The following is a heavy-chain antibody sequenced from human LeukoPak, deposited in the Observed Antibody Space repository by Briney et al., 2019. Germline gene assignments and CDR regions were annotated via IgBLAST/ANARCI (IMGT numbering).Heavy chain of an antibody. J-gene: IGHJ3*02. CDR3: ARDLVTVTKGLDI. CDR2: ISYIGST. D-gene: IGHD4-17*01. Sequence: SETLSLTCAVSDDSFSSHYWTWIRQPPGKGLEWIGYISYIGSTNYNPSLKSRVTISIDTSKNQFSLKLTSVTAADTAVYYCARDLVTVTKGLDIWGQGTMVSVSS. CDR1: DDSFSSHY. V-gene: IGHV4-59*11.